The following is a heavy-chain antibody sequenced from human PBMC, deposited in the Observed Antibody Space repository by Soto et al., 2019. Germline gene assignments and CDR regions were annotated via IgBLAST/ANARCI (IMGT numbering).Heavy chain of an antibody. J-gene: IGHJ4*02. D-gene: IGHD6-13*01. CDR2: ISGSGDST. Sequence: EVQLLDSGGGLVQPGGSLRLSCAASGFTFSSYAMNWVRQAPGKGLEWVSVISGSGDSTYYADSVKGRFIISRDNSKNTLYLQMTSLRAEDTAVYYCARRGPGTYFDYWGQGTRVTVSS. CDR3: ARRGPGTYFDY. CDR1: GFTFSSYA. V-gene: IGHV3-23*01.